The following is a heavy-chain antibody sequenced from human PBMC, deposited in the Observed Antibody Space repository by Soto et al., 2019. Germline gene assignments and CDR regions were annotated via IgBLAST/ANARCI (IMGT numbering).Heavy chain of an antibody. CDR3: ARVAYGNGWIFDY. CDR2: IKQDGSEK. V-gene: IGHV3-7*01. J-gene: IGHJ4*01. D-gene: IGHD6-19*01. Sequence: EVQLVESGGGLVQPGGSLRLSCAASGFTFSSYWMSWVRQAPGKGLEWVANIKQDGSEKYYVDSVKGRFTLSRDNAKNSLQLQMSSLRDEDTAIYFCARVAYGNGWIFDYWGQGTLVTVSS. CDR1: GFTFSSYW.